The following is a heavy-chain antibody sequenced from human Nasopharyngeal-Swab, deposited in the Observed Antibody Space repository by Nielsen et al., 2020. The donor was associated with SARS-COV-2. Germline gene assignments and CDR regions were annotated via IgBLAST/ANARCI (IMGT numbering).Heavy chain of an antibody. Sequence: GESLKISCAASGFTFSSYATSWVRQAPGKGLEWVSAISGSGGSTYYADSVKGRFTISRDNSKNTLYLQMNSLRAEDTAVYYCAKRPTGSTFGDWGQGTLVTVSS. CDR1: GFTFSSYA. CDR3: AKRPTGSTFGD. J-gene: IGHJ4*02. CDR2: ISGSGGST. D-gene: IGHD3-16*01. V-gene: IGHV3-23*01.